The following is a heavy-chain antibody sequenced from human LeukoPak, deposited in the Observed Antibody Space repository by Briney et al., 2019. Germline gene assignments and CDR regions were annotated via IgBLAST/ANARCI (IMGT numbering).Heavy chain of an antibody. J-gene: IGHJ4*02. V-gene: IGHV4-31*03. CDR3: ASILPVGDYFDY. Sequence: PSETLSLTYTVSGGSISSGGYYWSWIRQHPGKGLEWIGYIYYSGSTYYNPSLKSRVTISVDTSKNQFSLKLSSVTAADTAVYYCASILPVGDYFDYWGQGTLVTVSS. D-gene: IGHD2-2*01. CDR2: IYYSGST. CDR1: GGSISSGGYY.